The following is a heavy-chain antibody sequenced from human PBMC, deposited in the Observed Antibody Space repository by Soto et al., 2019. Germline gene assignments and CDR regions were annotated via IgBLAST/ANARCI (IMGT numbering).Heavy chain of an antibody. CDR2: INPNSGGT. CDR1: GYTFTGYY. V-gene: IGHV1-2*04. J-gene: IGHJ6*02. Sequence: ASVKVSCKASGYTFTGYYMHWVRQAPGQGLEWMGWINPNSGGTNYAQKFQGWVTMTRDTSISTAYMELSRLRSNDTAVYYCARDPLVATGAPDYYYYGMDVWGQGTTVTVSS. D-gene: IGHD5-12*01. CDR3: ARDPLVATGAPDYYYYGMDV.